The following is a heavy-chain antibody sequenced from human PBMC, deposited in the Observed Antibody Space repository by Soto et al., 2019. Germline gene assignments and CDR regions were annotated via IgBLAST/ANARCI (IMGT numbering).Heavy chain of an antibody. Sequence: SVKVSCKASGGTFSSYAISWVRQAPGQGLEWMGGIIPIFGTANYAQKFQGRVTITADKSTSTAYMELSSLRSEDTAMYYCARDRLPYYDSSGYYEDFDYWGQGTLVTVSS. CDR3: ARDRLPYYDSSGYYEDFDY. CDR1: GGTFSSYA. CDR2: IIPIFGTA. D-gene: IGHD3-22*01. V-gene: IGHV1-69*06. J-gene: IGHJ4*02.